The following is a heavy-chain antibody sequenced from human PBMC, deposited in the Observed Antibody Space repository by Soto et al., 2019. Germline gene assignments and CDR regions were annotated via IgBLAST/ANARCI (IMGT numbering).Heavy chain of an antibody. CDR3: ARGLGGYSYGQRHLIVY. Sequence: QVQLQQWGAGLLKPSETLSLTCAVYGGSFSGYYWSWIRQPPGKGLEWIGEINHSGSTNYNPSLKSRVTISVDTSKNQFSLKMSSVTAADTAVYYCARGLGGYSYGQRHLIVYCGQGTLVTVSS. V-gene: IGHV4-34*01. J-gene: IGHJ4*02. D-gene: IGHD5-18*01. CDR1: GGSFSGYY. CDR2: INHSGST.